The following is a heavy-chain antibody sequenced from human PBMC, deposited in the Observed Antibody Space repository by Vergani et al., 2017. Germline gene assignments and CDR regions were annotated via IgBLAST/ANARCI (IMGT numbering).Heavy chain of an antibody. D-gene: IGHD1-26*01. CDR1: GFTFSSYS. J-gene: IGHJ4*02. V-gene: IGHV3-21*01. Sequence: EVQLVESGGGLVKPGGSLRLSCAASGFTFSSYSMNWVRQAPGKGLEWVSSISSSSSYIYYADSVKGRFTISRENAKNSLYLQMNSLRAEDTAVYYCACVGATWRGLDYWGQGTLVTVSS. CDR2: ISSSSSYI. CDR3: ACVGATWRGLDY.